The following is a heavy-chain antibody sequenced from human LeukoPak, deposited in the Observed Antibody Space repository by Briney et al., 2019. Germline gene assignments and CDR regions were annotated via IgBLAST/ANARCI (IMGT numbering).Heavy chain of an antibody. V-gene: IGHV3-30*18. CDR1: GFTFSSYG. CDR2: ISYDGSNK. CDR3: AKGSDYYGSGSYYDY. D-gene: IGHD3-10*01. Sequence: PGGSLRLSCAASGFTFSSYGMHWVRQAPGKGLEWVAVISYDGSNKYYADSVKGRFTTSRDNSKNTLYLQMNSLRAEDTAVYYCAKGSDYYGSGSYYDYWGQGTLVTVSS. J-gene: IGHJ4*02.